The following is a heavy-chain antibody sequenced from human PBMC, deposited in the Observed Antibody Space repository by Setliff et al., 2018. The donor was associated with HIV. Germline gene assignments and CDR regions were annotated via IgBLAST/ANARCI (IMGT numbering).Heavy chain of an antibody. V-gene: IGHV3-74*01. CDR3: TTPRISGSSGWYFDY. J-gene: IGHJ4*01. Sequence: PGGSLRLSCATSEFTFLSYWMHWVRQAPGKGLQWIARINSDGRSTDYAESVKGRFTISKDTARNTLYLQMNTVTAEDTAVCYCTTPRISGSSGWYFDYWGHGTLVTVSS. CDR1: EFTFLSYW. CDR2: INSDGRST. D-gene: IGHD3-10*01.